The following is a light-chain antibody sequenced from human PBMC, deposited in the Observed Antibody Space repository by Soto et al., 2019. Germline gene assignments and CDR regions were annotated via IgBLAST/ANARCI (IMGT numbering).Light chain of an antibody. CDR3: QQSYSFPRT. CDR2: AAS. J-gene: IGKJ5*01. CDR1: QSISTY. Sequence: DIQMTQSPSSLSASVGDRVTISCRASQSISTYLSWYQQKPGKAPKLLSYAASSLQSGVPSRFRGSVSGTDSTITISSRQPEDFATDYWQQSYSFPRTFGKGTRVETK. V-gene: IGKV1-39*01.